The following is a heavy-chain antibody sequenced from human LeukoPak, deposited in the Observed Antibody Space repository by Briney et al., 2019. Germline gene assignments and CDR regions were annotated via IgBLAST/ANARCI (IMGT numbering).Heavy chain of an antibody. CDR1: GGSFSGYY. CDR3: ARERYSSSGLDY. J-gene: IGHJ4*02. CDR2: INHSGST. D-gene: IGHD6-13*01. Sequence: SETLSLTCAVYGGSFSGYYWSWIRQPPGKGLEWIGEINHSGSTNYNPSLKSRVTISVDTSKNQFSLKLSSVTAADTAVYYCARERYSSSGLDYWGQGTLVTVSS. V-gene: IGHV4-34*01.